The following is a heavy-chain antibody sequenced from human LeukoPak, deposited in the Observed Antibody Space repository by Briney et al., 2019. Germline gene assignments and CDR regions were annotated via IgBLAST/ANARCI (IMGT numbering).Heavy chain of an antibody. CDR1: GGFTSSSSFY. D-gene: IGHD1-7*01. J-gene: IGHJ4*02. Sequence: SETLSLTCTVSGGFTSSSSFYWVWIRQPPGKGLECIGRISYSGRTYYNPSLQSRVTISVDTSKNQFSLRLSSVTAADTAVYYCARLITGTRDYWGQGALLTVSS. V-gene: IGHV4-39*01. CDR3: ARLITGTRDY. CDR2: ISYSGRT.